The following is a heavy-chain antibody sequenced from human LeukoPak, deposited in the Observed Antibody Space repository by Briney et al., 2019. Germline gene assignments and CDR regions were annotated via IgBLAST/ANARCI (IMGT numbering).Heavy chain of an antibody. Sequence: GRSLRLSCAASGFTFSNYGMHWVRQAPGKRLEWVAVISYDESDKYYADSVKGRFTISRDNSKNTLYLQMNSLRPEDTAVYYCAKGVVAATNAAYYGMDAWGQGTTVTVSS. CDR2: ISYDESDK. CDR3: AKGVVAATNAAYYGMDA. D-gene: IGHD2-15*01. CDR1: GFTFSNYG. V-gene: IGHV3-30*18. J-gene: IGHJ6*02.